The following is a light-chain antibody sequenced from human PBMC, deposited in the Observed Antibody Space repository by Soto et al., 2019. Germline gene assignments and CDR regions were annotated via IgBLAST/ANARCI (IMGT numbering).Light chain of an antibody. CDR1: QSVSSSY. CDR3: QQYGSALSWT. V-gene: IGKV3-20*01. J-gene: IGKJ1*01. CDR2: GAS. Sequence: EIVLTQSPGTLSLSPGERATLSCRASQSVSSSYLAWYQQKPGQAPRLLIYGASSRATGIPDRFSGSGSGRDFTLTISRMEPEDIAVYYCQQYGSALSWTFGQGPTVEIK.